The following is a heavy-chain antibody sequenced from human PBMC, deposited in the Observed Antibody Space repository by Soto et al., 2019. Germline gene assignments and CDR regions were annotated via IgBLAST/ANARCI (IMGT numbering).Heavy chain of an antibody. D-gene: IGHD2-8*01. CDR1: GFTFSRSD. Sequence: PGGSLRLSCSASGFTFSRSDLYWVRQAPGKGLEWVGRVRSKIHNYATSFADSVRGRFTISRNDSDNTVSLEMSGLKSEDTALYYCSRHEEGRRMVFYGMDVWGQGNTVTVSS. CDR2: VRSKIHNYAT. J-gene: IGHJ6*02. V-gene: IGHV3-73*01. CDR3: SRHEEGRRMVFYGMDV.